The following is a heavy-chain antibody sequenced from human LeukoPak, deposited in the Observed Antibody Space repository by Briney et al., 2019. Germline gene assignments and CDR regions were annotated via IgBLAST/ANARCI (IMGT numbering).Heavy chain of an antibody. CDR1: GFTFSSYS. V-gene: IGHV3-48*02. J-gene: IGHJ4*02. CDR3: VRDPDALDY. Sequence: PGGFLRLSCAAPGFTFSSYSMNWVRQAPGKGLDWVSYIRSSGSTIYYADSVKARFTISRDNARNSVYLQMNSLRDEDTAVYYCVRDPDALDYWGQGTPVTVSS. CDR2: IRSSGSTI.